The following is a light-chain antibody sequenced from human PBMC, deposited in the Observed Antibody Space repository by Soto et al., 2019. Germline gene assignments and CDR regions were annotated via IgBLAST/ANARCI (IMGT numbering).Light chain of an antibody. J-gene: IGKJ2*01. Sequence: DIPMTQSPSSLSASVGDRVTITCRASQSISSYLNWYQQKPGKAPKLLIYAASSLQSGVPSRFSGSGSGTDFTLTISSLLPEDFATYYCQQSYSMTFGQGTKLEIK. CDR1: QSISSY. V-gene: IGKV1-39*01. CDR3: QQSYSMT. CDR2: AAS.